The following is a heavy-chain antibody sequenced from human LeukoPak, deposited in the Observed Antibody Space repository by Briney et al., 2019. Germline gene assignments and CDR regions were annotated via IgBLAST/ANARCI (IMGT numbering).Heavy chain of an antibody. D-gene: IGHD6-13*01. V-gene: IGHV3-33*01. Sequence: GRSLRLSCAASGFTFSSYGMHWVRQAPGKGLEWVAVIWYDGSNKYYADSVKGRFTISRDNSKNTLYLQMNSLRAEDTAVYYCARGAAAAGFDYWGQGPWSPSPQ. J-gene: IGHJ4*02. CDR1: GFTFSSYG. CDR3: ARGAAAAGFDY. CDR2: IWYDGSNK.